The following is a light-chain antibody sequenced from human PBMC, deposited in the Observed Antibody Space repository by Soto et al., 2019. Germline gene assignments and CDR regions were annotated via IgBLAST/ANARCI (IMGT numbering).Light chain of an antibody. Sequence: QSALTQPRSMSGSPGQSVTISCTGVIYNYVSWYQQHPGKAPKLMIHDASKRPSGVPDRFSGSKSGNTASLTISGLQAEDEADYYCCSYAGSFTVVFGGGTKLTVL. CDR1: VIYNY. CDR3: CSYAGSFTVV. V-gene: IGLV2-11*01. CDR2: DAS. J-gene: IGLJ3*02.